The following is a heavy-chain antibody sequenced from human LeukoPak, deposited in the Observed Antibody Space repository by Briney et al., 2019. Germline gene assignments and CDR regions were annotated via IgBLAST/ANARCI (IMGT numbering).Heavy chain of an antibody. D-gene: IGHD2-15*01. CDR1: GFTFSSYD. Sequence: GGSLRLSCAASGFTFSSYDMHWVRQAPGKGLEWVAVISYDGSFKYYADSVKGRFTISRDSSKNTLYLQMNSLRAEDTAVYYCARGGYCSGGSCYTVGYYGMDVWGQGTTVTVSS. CDR2: ISYDGSFK. V-gene: IGHV3-30*03. J-gene: IGHJ6*02. CDR3: ARGGYCSGGSCYTVGYYGMDV.